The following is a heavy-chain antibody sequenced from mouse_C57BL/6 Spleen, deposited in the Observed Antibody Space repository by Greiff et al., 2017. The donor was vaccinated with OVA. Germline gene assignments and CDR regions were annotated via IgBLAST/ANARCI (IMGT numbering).Heavy chain of an antibody. CDR3: ARYTTVVATDDWYFDV. V-gene: IGHV1-39*01. D-gene: IGHD1-1*01. CDR1: GYSFTDYN. CDR2: INPNYGTT. Sequence: SGPELVKPGASVKISCKASGYSFTDYNMNWVKQSNGKSLEWIGVINPNYGTTSYNQKFKGKATLTVDQSSSTAYMQLNSLTSEDSAVYYCARYTTVVATDDWYFDVWGTGTTVTVSS. J-gene: IGHJ1*03.